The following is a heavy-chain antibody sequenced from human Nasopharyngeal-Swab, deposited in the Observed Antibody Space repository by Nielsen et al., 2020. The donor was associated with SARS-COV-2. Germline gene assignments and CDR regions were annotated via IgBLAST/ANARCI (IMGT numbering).Heavy chain of an antibody. CDR1: GGSISSGGYY. CDR3: ARARITMIVVVDAFDI. V-gene: IGHV4-31*03. D-gene: IGHD3-22*01. J-gene: IGHJ3*02. CDR2: IYYSGST. Sequence: LRLSCTVSGGSISSGGYYWSWISKHPGKGLEWMGYIYYSGSTYYNPSLKSRVTISVDTSKNQFSLKLSSVTAADTAVYYCARARITMIVVVDAFDIWGQGTMVTVSS.